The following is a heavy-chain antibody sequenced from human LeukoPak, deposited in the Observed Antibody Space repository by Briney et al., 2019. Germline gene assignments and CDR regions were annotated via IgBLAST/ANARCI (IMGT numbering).Heavy chain of an antibody. J-gene: IGHJ6*03. V-gene: IGHV4-59*01. CDR2: ISYIGST. CDR3: AGSYHYYMDG. CDR1: GGSISNYY. Sequence: SETLSLTCTVPGGSISNYYWSWIRQPPGEGVGRIGYISYIGSTKYNPSLKSRVTISADTSKKQFSLKLSSVTAADTAVYYCAGSYHYYMDGWGKGTTVTVSS.